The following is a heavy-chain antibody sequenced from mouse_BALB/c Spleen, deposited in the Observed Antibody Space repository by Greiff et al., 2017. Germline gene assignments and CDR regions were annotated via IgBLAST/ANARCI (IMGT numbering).Heavy chain of an antibody. CDR2: ISNLAYSI. Sequence: EVKLVESGGGLVQPGGSRKLSCAASGFTFSDYGMAWVRQAPGKGPEWVAFISNLAYSIYYADTVTGRFTISRENAKNTLYLEMSSLRSEDTAMYYCARDRPMDYWGQGTSVTVSS. V-gene: IGHV5-15*02. CDR1: GFTFSDYG. J-gene: IGHJ4*01. CDR3: ARDRPMDY.